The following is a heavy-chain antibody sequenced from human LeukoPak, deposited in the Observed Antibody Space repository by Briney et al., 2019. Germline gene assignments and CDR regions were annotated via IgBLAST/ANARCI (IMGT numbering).Heavy chain of an antibody. Sequence: QPGGSLRLSCAASGFTFSSYSMNWVRQAPGKGLEWVSYISSSSSTIYYADSVKGRFTISRDNAKNSLYLQMNSLRDEDTAVYYCARGDYDTIFGVVTEYNWFDPWGQGTLVTVSS. CDR1: GFTFSSYS. CDR2: ISSSSSTI. D-gene: IGHD3-3*01. CDR3: ARGDYDTIFGVVTEYNWFDP. V-gene: IGHV3-48*02. J-gene: IGHJ5*02.